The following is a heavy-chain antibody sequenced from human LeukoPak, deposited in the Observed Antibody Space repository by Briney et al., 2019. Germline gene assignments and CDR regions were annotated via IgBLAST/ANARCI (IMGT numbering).Heavy chain of an antibody. V-gene: IGHV3-9*01. CDR3: AKGTGRYWNFFDS. CDR2: ISRSSGSI. J-gene: IGHJ4*02. CDR1: VFTFDDYA. D-gene: IGHD1-26*01. Sequence: PGGSLTLSCAASVFTFDDYAMHWVPHGRGEGLEWVSDISRSSGSIDYAESVRGRFTISRDNAKNSLYLQMNSLRPEDTASYYCAKGTGRYWNFFDSWGRGTLVTVSS.